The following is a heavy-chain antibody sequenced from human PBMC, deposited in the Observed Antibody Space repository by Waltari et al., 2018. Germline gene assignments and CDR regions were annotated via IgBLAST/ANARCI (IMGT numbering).Heavy chain of an antibody. CDR3: ARGLGTVTTKPYYYYGMDV. J-gene: IGHJ6*02. D-gene: IGHD4-17*01. CDR2: IIPICGTA. V-gene: IGHV1-69*01. CDR1: GGTFSSYA. Sequence: QVQLVQSGAEVKKPGSSVKVSCKASGGTFSSYAISWVRQAPGQGIEWMGGIIPICGTANYAQKFQCRVTITADEATSTAYMELSSLRSEDTAVYYCARGLGTVTTKPYYYYGMDVWGQGTTVTVSS.